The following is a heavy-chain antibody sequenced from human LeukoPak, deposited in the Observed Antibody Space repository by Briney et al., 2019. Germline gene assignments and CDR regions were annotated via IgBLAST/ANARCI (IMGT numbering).Heavy chain of an antibody. D-gene: IGHD2-15*01. CDR2: ISYDGSNK. Sequence: PGGSLRLSCAASEFTLSNYAMHWVRQAPGKGLEWVAVISYDGSNKYYADSVKGRFTISRDNSKNTLYLQMNSLRAEDTAVYYCAKATGYCSGGTCYFDYWGQGTLVTVSS. V-gene: IGHV3-30*04. CDR1: EFTLSNYA. CDR3: AKATGYCSGGTCYFDY. J-gene: IGHJ4*02.